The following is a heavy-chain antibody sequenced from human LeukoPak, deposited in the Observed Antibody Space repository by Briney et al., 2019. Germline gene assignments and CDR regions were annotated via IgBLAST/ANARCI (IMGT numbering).Heavy chain of an antibody. CDR3: ARYIGARFDQ. CDR2: FYYSGTT. J-gene: IGHJ4*02. Sequence: SETLSLPCTVTGGSISSSSYYWSWIRQPPGKGLEWIAYFYYSGTTNYNPSLKSRVTTSVDTSKNQFSLKLSSVTAADTAVYYCARYIGARFDQWGQGTLVTVSS. D-gene: IGHD6-25*01. CDR1: GGSISSSSYY. V-gene: IGHV4-61*01.